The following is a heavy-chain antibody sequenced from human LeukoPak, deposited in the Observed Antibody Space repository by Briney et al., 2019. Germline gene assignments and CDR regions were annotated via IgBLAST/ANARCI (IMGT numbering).Heavy chain of an antibody. D-gene: IGHD5-18*01. J-gene: IGHJ4*02. V-gene: IGHV3-74*01. Sequence: GGSLRLSCAASGFTFNTYWMHWVRQAPGEGPVWVAHILNDGGSTSYADSVKGRFIVSRDNAKNTLSLQMNSLRAEDAAVYYCVRHNYGYDYWGQGTPVTVSS. CDR3: VRHNYGYDY. CDR2: ILNDGGST. CDR1: GFTFNTYW.